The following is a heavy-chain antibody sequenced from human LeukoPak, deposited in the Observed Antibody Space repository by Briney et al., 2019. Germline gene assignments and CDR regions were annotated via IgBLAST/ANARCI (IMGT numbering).Heavy chain of an antibody. Sequence: PGGSLRLSCAASGFTFDDYAMHWVRQAPGKGLEWVSLISGDGGSTYYADSVKGRFTISRDNSKNSLYLQMNSLRTEDTALYYCAKGTQYYYDSSGYYVGHFDYWGQGTLVTVSS. CDR1: GFTFDDYA. J-gene: IGHJ4*02. V-gene: IGHV3-43*02. D-gene: IGHD3-22*01. CDR3: AKGTQYYYDSSGYYVGHFDY. CDR2: ISGDGGST.